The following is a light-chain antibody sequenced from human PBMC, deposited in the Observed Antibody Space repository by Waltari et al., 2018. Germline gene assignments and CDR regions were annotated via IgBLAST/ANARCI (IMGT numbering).Light chain of an antibody. J-gene: IGLJ3*02. Sequence: SHELTQPPSVSVSPGQTARITCSGDALSRKYAYWYQQKAGQAPVAVICKDSERPSGIPERFSGSTSGTTVTLTISGVQAEDEADYYCQTTDSSGAWAFGGGTKLTVL. V-gene: IGLV3-25*03. CDR2: KDS. CDR3: QTTDSSGAWA. CDR1: ALSRKY.